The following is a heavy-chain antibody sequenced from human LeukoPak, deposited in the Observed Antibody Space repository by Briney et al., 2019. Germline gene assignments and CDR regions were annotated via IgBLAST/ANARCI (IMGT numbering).Heavy chain of an antibody. CDR2: ISAYNGNT. J-gene: IGHJ4*02. CDR1: GYRFITFG. D-gene: IGHD1-26*01. Sequence: ASVKVSCKTSGYRFITFGINWVRQAPGQGLEWMGWISAYNGNTNYAQKLQGRVTMTTDTSTSTAYMELRSLRSDDTAAYYCARDRQLKIESGSFTPLGYWGQGTLVTVSS. CDR3: ARDRQLKIESGSFTPLGY. V-gene: IGHV1-18*01.